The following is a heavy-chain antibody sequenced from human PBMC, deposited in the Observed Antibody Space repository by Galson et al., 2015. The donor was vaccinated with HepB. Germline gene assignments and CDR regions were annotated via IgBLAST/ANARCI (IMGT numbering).Heavy chain of an antibody. V-gene: IGHV1-18*01. D-gene: IGHD5-24*01. CDR2: ISAYNGNT. CDR3: ARDYLGGEMATIRRDY. J-gene: IGHJ4*02. Sequence: SVKVSCKASGYTFTSYGISWVRQAPGQGLEWMGWISAYNGNTNYAQKLQGRVTMTTDTSTSTAYMELRSLRSDDTAVYYCARDYLGGEMATIRRDYWGQGTLVTVSS. CDR1: GYTFTSYG.